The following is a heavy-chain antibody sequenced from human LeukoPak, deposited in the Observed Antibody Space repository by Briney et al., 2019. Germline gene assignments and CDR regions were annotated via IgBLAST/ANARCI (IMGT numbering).Heavy chain of an antibody. Sequence: ASVKVSCKASGYTFTSYDINWVRQATGQGLEWMGWMNPNSGNTGYAQKFQGRVTMTRNTSISTAYMELSSLRSEDTAVYYCARVVRPYYGDYVRRGFDYWGQGTLVTVSS. D-gene: IGHD4-17*01. J-gene: IGHJ4*02. CDR1: GYTFTSYD. V-gene: IGHV1-8*01. CDR2: MNPNSGNT. CDR3: ARVVRPYYGDYVRRGFDY.